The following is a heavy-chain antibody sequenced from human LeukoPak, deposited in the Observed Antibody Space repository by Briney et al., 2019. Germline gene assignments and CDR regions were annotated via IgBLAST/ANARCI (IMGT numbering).Heavy chain of an antibody. V-gene: IGHV4-61*02. D-gene: IGHD2-15*01. CDR3: AGGPPLLYYFDY. J-gene: IGHJ4*02. Sequence: SETLSLTCTVSGGSISSGSYFWSWIRQPAGKGLEWIGRIYTSGTTNYNPSLKSRVTISVDTSKNQFSLKLSSVTAADTAVYYCAGGPPLLYYFDYWGQGTLVTVSS. CDR1: GGSISSGSYF. CDR2: IYTSGTT.